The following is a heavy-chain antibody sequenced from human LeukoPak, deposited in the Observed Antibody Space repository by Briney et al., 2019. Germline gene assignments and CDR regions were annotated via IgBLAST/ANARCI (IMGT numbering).Heavy chain of an antibody. CDR2: INSDGSRT. CDR3: ARGPSGYCSY. D-gene: IGHD2-2*03. V-gene: IGHV3-74*01. J-gene: IGHJ4*02. CDR1: GFTFSSYW. Sequence: GGSVRLSCGASGFTFSSYWMHWVRQAPARGLVWVSRINSDGSRTTYADSVKGRFTISRDNAKNTLYLQMNSLRAEDTAVYYCARGPSGYCSYWGQGTLVTVSS.